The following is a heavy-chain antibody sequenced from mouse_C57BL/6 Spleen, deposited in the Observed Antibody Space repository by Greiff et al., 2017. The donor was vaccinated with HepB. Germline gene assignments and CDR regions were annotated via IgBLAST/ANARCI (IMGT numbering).Heavy chain of an antibody. CDR3: TAYYYGSSSFAY. CDR2: IRLKSDNYAT. Sequence: EVQLVESGGGLVQPGGSMKLSCVASGFTFRNYWMNWVRQSPEKGLEWVAQIRLKSDNYATHYAESVKGRFTISRDDSKSSVYLQMNNLRAEDTGIYYCTAYYYGSSSFAYWGQGTLVTVAA. V-gene: IGHV6-3*01. J-gene: IGHJ3*01. D-gene: IGHD1-1*01. CDR1: GFTFRNYW.